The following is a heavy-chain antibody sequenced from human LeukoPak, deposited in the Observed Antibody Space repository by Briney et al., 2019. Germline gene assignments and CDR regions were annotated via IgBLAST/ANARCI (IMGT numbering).Heavy chain of an antibody. CDR3: AKRAGFDP. CDR2: ISYDGSNK. D-gene: IGHD1-26*01. CDR1: GFTFSSYA. V-gene: IGHV3-30-3*02. Sequence: GGSLRLSCAASGFTFSSYAMHWVRQAPGKGLEWVAVISYDGSNKYYADSVKGRFTISRDNSKNTLYLQMNSLRAEDTAVYYCAKRAGFDPWGQGTLVTVSS. J-gene: IGHJ5*02.